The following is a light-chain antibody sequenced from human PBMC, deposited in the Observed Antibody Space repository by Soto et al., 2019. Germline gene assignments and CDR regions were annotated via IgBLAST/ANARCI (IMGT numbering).Light chain of an antibody. V-gene: IGKV3-20*01. CDR3: QQYGSSST. J-gene: IGKJ5*01. CDR1: QTISSSS. Sequence: EIVFTESPGTLSLPPGERATLSCRASQTISSSSLAWYQQKGGQAPRLLIYGASSRATGIPDRFSGSGSGTDFTLTISRLEPDDFAVYYCQQYGSSSTFGQGTRLEI. CDR2: GAS.